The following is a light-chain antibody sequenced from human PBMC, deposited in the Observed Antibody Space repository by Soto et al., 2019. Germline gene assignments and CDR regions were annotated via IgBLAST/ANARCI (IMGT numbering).Light chain of an antibody. V-gene: IGKV3-15*01. J-gene: IGKJ5*01. CDR2: GAS. CDR1: QSVSSN. CDR3: QQYNNWPPT. Sequence: EIVMTQSPATLSVSPGESATLSCRASQSVSSNLAWYQQKPGQAPRLLIYGASTRATGIPASFSGSGSGTEFTLTISSLQSEDFAVYCCQQYNNWPPTFGQGTRLEIK.